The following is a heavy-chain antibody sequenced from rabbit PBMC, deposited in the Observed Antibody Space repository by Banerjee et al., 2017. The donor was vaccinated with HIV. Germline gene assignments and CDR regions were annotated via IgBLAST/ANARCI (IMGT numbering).Heavy chain of an antibody. V-gene: IGHV1S45*01. J-gene: IGHJ4*01. CDR1: GFSFSSSYW. CDR2: IYTGSSGST. D-gene: IGHD1-1*01. CDR3: AREDRYSGYYVL. Sequence: QEQLEESGGDLVKPEGSLTLTCTASGFSFSSSYWICWVRQAPGKGLEWIGCIYTGSSGSTYYASWAKGRFTISKTSSTTVTLQMTSLTAADTATYFCAREDRYSGYYVLWGPGTLVTVS.